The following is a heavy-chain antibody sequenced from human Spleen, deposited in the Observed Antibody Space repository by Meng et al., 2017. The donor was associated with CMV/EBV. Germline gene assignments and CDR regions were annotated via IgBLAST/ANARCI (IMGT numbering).Heavy chain of an antibody. D-gene: IGHD3-3*01. V-gene: IGHV4-4*07. Sequence: QGQLQESGPGLGKLSETLSLTCTVSGGSISSYYWSWIRQPAGKGLEWIGRIYTSGSTNYNPSLKSRVTMSVDTSKNQFSLKLSSVTAADTAVYYCARVSWREERWFYGMDVWGQGTTVTVSS. CDR2: IYTSGST. CDR3: ARVSWREERWFYGMDV. J-gene: IGHJ6*02. CDR1: GGSISSYY.